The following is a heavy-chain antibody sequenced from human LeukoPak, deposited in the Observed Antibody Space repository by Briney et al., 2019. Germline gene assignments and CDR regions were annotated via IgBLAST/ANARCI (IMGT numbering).Heavy chain of an antibody. CDR1: GYTFTTYY. Sequence: ASVNVSCKASGYTFTTYYIHWVRQAPGQGLEWMGIINPGNSSTAYAQQFQARVTMTSDMSENTVYMEVSSLRSEDTGVYYCARAEITSDGYNSVFDVWGQGTKVTVSS. V-gene: IGHV1-46*01. CDR2: INPGNSST. D-gene: IGHD5-24*01. CDR3: ARAEITSDGYNSVFDV. J-gene: IGHJ3*01.